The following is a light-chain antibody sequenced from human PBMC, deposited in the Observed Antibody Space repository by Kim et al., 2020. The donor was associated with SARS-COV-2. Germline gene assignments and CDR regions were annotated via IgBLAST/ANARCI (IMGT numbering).Light chain of an antibody. CDR1: SSTVGTYNF. J-gene: IGLJ2*01. CDR2: SVT. CDR3: CSYVGSSTWA. Sequence: QSALTQPASVSGSPGQSITISCTGTSSTVGTYNFVSWYQQHPGKAPKLIIYSVTERPSGVSDRFSGSSSGSTASLTIPGLRADDEANYYCCSYVGSSTWAFGRGTQLTVL. V-gene: IGLV2-23*02.